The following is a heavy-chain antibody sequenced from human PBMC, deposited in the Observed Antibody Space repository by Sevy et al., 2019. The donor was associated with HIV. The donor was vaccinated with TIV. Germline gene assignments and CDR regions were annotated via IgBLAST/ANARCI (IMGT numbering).Heavy chain of an antibody. V-gene: IGHV3-30-3*01. CDR3: TRDAGYSTGWYPSDY. D-gene: IGHD6-19*01. CDR1: GFSVSTHA. J-gene: IGHJ4*02. CDR2: ISYDGSSK. Sequence: GGSLRLSCAASGFSVSTHAMHWVRQAPCKGLEWVALISYDGSSKYYADSVKGRLTISRDNSKITLYLQMSSLRPDDTAVYYCTRDAGYSTGWYPSDYWGQGTLVTVSS.